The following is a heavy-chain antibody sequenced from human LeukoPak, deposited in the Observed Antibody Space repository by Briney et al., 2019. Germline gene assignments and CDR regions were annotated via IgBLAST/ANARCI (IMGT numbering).Heavy chain of an antibody. CDR2: INWNGGST. CDR1: GFTFDDYG. D-gene: IGHD3-22*01. Sequence: PGGSLRLSCAASGFTFDDYGMSWVRQAPGKGLEWVSGINWNGGSTGYADSVKGRFTISRDNAKNSLYLQMNSLRAEDTAVYYCARSGTTYYDSSGWAFDIWGQGTMVTVSS. V-gene: IGHV3-20*04. CDR3: ARSGTTYYDSSGWAFDI. J-gene: IGHJ3*02.